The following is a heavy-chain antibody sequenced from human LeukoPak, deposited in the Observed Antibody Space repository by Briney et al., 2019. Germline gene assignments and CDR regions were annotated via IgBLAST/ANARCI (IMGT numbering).Heavy chain of an antibody. J-gene: IGHJ4*02. CDR1: GFTISDYW. D-gene: IGHD2-8*02. Sequence: GGSLRLSFAASGFTISDYWMHWVRQAPGKGLVWVSRSNSDGRSISYADSVKGRFTISRDIAKSTLYLQMNSLRDEDTGVYYGARDWSFDYWGQGTLVTVSS. CDR3: ARDWSFDY. V-gene: IGHV3-74*01. CDR2: SNSDGRSI.